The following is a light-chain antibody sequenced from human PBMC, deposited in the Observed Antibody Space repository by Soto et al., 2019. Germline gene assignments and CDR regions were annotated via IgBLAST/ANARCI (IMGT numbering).Light chain of an antibody. CDR1: SSNIGSNS. CDR2: RNN. Sequence: QSVLSQPPSASGTPGQRVTISCSGNSSNIGSNSGDWYQHLPGTAPKLLIYRNNQRPSGVPDRFSGSKSGTSVSLVISRLRSEDEADYHCAAWDDSLRGVVFGGGTKLTVL. CDR3: AAWDDSLRGVV. J-gene: IGLJ2*01. V-gene: IGLV1-47*01.